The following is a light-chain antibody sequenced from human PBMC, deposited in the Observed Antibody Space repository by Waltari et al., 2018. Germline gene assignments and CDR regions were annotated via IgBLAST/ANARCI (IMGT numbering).Light chain of an antibody. Sequence: QSVLTQPPSVSAAPRQMVNNSCSGSSFKSGKNYVSRYQQRPGTAPKLLIYDNTVRASGIPDRFSGSKSGTSATLAITGLQTGDEADYYCGTWDSSLGAVVFGGGTKLTVL. CDR1: SFKSGKNY. CDR2: DNT. CDR3: GTWDSSLGAVV. J-gene: IGLJ2*01. V-gene: IGLV1-51*01.